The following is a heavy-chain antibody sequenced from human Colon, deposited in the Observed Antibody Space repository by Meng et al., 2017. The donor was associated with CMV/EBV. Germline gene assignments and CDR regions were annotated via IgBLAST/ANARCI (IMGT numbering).Heavy chain of an antibody. D-gene: IGHD2-2*01. CDR3: AHKSLPAAFFDY. V-gene: IGHV2-5*02. CDR2: IYWDDDK. Sequence: ITLKASGPTLVKPTQTLTLTCTFSGFSLNTYEVGVGWFRQPPGKAPEWLALIYWDDDKRYRSSLGNRLTLTHDASKNQVALTMTDMDPVDTATYYCAHKSLPAAFFDYWSQGTLVTVSS. CDR1: GFSLNTYEVG. J-gene: IGHJ4*02.